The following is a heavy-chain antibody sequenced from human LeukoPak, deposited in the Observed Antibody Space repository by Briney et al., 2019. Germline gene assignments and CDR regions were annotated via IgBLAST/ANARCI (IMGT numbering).Heavy chain of an antibody. D-gene: IGHD3-22*01. V-gene: IGHV4-30-2*01. CDR2: IYHSGST. CDR3: ASTQYYYDSSGYYTGVFDY. J-gene: IGHJ4*02. Sequence: PSETLSLTCAVSGGSISSGGYSWSWIRQPPGKGLEWIGYIYHSGSTYYNPSLKSRVTISVDRSKNQFSLKLSSVTAADTAVYYCASTQYYYDSSGYYTGVFDYWGQGALVTVSS. CDR1: GGSISSGGYS.